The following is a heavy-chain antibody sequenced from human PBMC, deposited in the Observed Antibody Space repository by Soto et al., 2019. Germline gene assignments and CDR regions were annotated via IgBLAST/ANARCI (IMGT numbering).Heavy chain of an antibody. CDR3: ARGSAAGTKSPFDD. CDR1: GGSISGYY. Sequence: VQLQESGPGLVKPSETLSLTCTVSGGSISGYYWSWIRQSPGTGLEWIGYIHDSGSTNYNHSLKSRVTISVDTSKNQRSLKLSSVTAADTAVYYCARGSAAGTKSPFDDWGQGTLVTVSS. CDR2: IHDSGST. J-gene: IGHJ4*02. V-gene: IGHV4-59*01. D-gene: IGHD6-13*01.